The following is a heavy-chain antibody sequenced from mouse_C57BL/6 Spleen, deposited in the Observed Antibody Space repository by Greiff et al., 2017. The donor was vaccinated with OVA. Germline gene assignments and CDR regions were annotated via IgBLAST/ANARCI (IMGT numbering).Heavy chain of an antibody. V-gene: IGHV14-3*01. CDR3: ARDYYGSSPYAMDY. CDR1: GFNIKNTY. Sequence: EVMLVESVAELVRPGASVKLSCTASGFNIKNTYMPWVKQRPEQGLEWIGRIDPANGNTKYAPKFQGKATITADTSSNTAYLQLSSLTSEDTAIYYCARDYYGSSPYAMDYWGQGTSVTVSS. D-gene: IGHD1-1*01. CDR2: IDPANGNT. J-gene: IGHJ4*01.